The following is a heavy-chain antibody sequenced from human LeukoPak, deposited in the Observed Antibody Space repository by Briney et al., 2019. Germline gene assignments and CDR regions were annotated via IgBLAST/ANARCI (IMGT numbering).Heavy chain of an antibody. CDR2: IIPIFGTA. Sequence: SVKVSCKASGGTFSSYAISWVRQAPGQGLEWMGGIIPIFGTANYAQKFQGRVTITADESTSTAYMELRSLRSDDTAVYYCARAAGKVSYYYYYYMDVWGKGTTVTVSS. J-gene: IGHJ6*03. CDR1: GGTFSSYA. CDR3: ARAAGKVSYYYYYYMDV. V-gene: IGHV1-69*13. D-gene: IGHD6-19*01.